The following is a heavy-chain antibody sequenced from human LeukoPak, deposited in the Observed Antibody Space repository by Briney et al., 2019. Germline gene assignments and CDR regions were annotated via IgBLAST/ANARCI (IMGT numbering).Heavy chain of an antibody. CDR2: IRWNSGVI. CDR1: GFSFDDYG. D-gene: IGHD6-19*01. J-gene: IGHJ2*01. V-gene: IGHV3-9*01. CDR3: AKDVSVAGPWYFDL. Sequence: PGRSLRLSCAASGFSFDDYGMHWVRQAPGNGLEWVPGIRWNSGVIDYADSVKGRFTISRDNAKNSLYLQMNSLRVEDTALYYCAKDVSVAGPWYFDLWGRGTLVTVSS.